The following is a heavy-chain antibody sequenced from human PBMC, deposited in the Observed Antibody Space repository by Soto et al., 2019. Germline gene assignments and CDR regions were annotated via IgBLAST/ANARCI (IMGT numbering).Heavy chain of an antibody. Sequence: EVQLVESGGGLVQPGGSLRLSCAASGFIFSDYIMDWVRQVPGKGLEWVGRSTNKRNSYTTVYAASVKGRFTISRDDSKTSLYLQMTSLKTEDTALYYCVTEYYGGCDNWGQGTLVIVSS. D-gene: IGHD2-21*01. CDR3: VTEYYGGCDN. J-gene: IGHJ4*02. CDR2: STNKRNSYTT. CDR1: GFIFSDYI. V-gene: IGHV3-72*01.